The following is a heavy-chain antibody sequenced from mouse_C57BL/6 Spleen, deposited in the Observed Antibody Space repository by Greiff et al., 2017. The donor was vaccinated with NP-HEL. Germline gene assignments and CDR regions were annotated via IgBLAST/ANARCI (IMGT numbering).Heavy chain of an antibody. CDR1: GYTFTSYW. CDR3: ARSGGKRYFDY. J-gene: IGHJ2*01. D-gene: IGHD2-1*01. Sequence: QVQLQQPGAELVMPGASVKLSCKASGYTFTSYWMHWVKQRPGQGLEWIGEIDPSDSYTNYNQKFKGKSTLTVDKSSSTAYMQLSSLTSEDSAVYYCARSGGKRYFDYWGQGTTLTVSS. V-gene: IGHV1-69*01. CDR2: IDPSDSYT.